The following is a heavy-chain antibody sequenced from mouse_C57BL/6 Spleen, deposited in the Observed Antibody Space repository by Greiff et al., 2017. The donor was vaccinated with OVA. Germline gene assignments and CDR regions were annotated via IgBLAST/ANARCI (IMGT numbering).Heavy chain of an antibody. V-gene: IGHV1-42*01. CDR2: INPSTGGT. Sequence: EVQLQQSGPELVKPGASVKISCKASGYSFTGYYMNWVKQSPEKSLEWIGEINPSTGGTTYNQKFKAKATLTVDKSSSTAYMQLKSLTSEDSAVYYCARSKIPLTTVVADYAMDYWGQGTSVTVSS. CDR3: ARSKIPLTTVVADYAMDY. J-gene: IGHJ4*01. CDR1: GYSFTGYY. D-gene: IGHD1-1*01.